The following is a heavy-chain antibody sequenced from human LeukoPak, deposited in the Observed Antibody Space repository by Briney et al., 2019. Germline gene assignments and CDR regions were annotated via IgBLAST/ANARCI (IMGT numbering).Heavy chain of an antibody. CDR2: IYSGGYT. CDR1: GFALRSYA. Sequence: GGSLRLSCAVSGFALRSYAIHWVRQAPGKGLEWVSIIYSGGYTDYADSVKGRFTISRDNSKNTLYLQMNSLRAEDTAVYYCASMGLVVVPAASQNWFDPWGQGTLVTVSS. V-gene: IGHV3-66*01. J-gene: IGHJ5*02. CDR3: ASMGLVVVPAASQNWFDP. D-gene: IGHD2-2*01.